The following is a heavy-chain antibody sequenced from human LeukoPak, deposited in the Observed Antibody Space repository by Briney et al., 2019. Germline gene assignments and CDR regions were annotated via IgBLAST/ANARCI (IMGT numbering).Heavy chain of an antibody. D-gene: IGHD3-22*01. J-gene: IGHJ5*02. V-gene: IGHV3-23*01. CDR2: ISGSGGST. CDR1: GFTFSSYA. Sequence: QTGGSLRLSCEASGFTFSSYAMSWVRQAPGKGLEWVSAISGSGGSTYYADSVKGRFTISRDNSKNTLYLQMNSLRAEDTAVYYCAKDIGFGYYDSSGHLNWFDPWGQGTLVTVSS. CDR3: AKDIGFGYYDSSGHLNWFDP.